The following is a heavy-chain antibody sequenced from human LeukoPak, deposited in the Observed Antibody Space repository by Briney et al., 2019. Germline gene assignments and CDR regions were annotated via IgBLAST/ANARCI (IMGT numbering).Heavy chain of an antibody. J-gene: IGHJ4*02. D-gene: IGHD2-21*01. CDR3: AKGPVIGFSDY. CDR1: GFTFSSYA. Sequence: GGSLRLSRAASGFTFSSYAMSWVHQAPGKGLEWVSAISGSGGSTYYADSVKGRFTISRDNSKNTLYLQMNSLRAEDTAVYYCAKGPVIGFSDYWGQGTLVTVSS. V-gene: IGHV3-23*01. CDR2: ISGSGGST.